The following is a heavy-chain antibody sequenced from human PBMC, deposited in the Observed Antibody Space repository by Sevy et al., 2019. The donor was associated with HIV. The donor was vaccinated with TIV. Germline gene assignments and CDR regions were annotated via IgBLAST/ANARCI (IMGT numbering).Heavy chain of an antibody. CDR3: ARVSLGPREGVAAATYYFDY. CDR1: GYSFTSYW. J-gene: IGHJ4*02. CDR2: IYPGDSDT. D-gene: IGHD6-13*01. V-gene: IGHV5-51*01. Sequence: GESLKISCKGSGYSFTSYWIGWVRQMPGKGLEWMGIIYPGDSDTRYSPSFQGQVTISADKSISTAYLQWSSLKASDTAMYYCARVSLGPREGVAAATYYFDYWGQGTLVTVSS.